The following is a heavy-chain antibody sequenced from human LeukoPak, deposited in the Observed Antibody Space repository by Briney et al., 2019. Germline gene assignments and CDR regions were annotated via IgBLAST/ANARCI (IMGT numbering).Heavy chain of an antibody. CDR1: GFTFSSYG. Sequence: GRSLRLSCAASGFTFSSYGMHWVRQAPGKGLEWVAVIWYDGSNKYYADSVKGRFTISRDNSKNTLYLQMNSLRAEDTAVYYCARDFRYSSSGDVIDYWGRGTLVTVSS. CDR2: IWYDGSNK. CDR3: ARDFRYSSSGDVIDY. J-gene: IGHJ4*02. V-gene: IGHV3-33*01. D-gene: IGHD6-13*01.